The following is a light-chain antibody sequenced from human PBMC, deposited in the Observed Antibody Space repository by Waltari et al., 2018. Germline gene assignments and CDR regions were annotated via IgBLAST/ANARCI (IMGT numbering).Light chain of an antibody. J-gene: IGLJ2*01. Sequence: QCALTHPPPASGVPGQSVTIPFPGTRSAAGNHNYVSWYQHRPGKPPNLLFYEDTTRPSRIPHIFAGSTSAHTASLTVSGVQAEDEADYSCSSLACSNNDVVFGGGTKLSVL. CDR1: RSAAGNHNY. CDR2: EDT. V-gene: IGLV2-8*01. CDR3: SSLACSNNDVV.